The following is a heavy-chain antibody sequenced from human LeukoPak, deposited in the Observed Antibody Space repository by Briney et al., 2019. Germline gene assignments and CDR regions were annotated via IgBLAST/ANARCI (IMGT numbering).Heavy chain of an antibody. CDR3: AKRGDVIRVILVGFHKEAYYFNS. CDR1: GITLSNYG. V-gene: IGHV3-23*01. Sequence: HSGGSLRLSCAVSGITLSNYGMSWVRQAPGKGLEWVAGLGGSGGTTNYADSVKGRFTISRDNRKNTLYLQMNSLRAEDTAVYFCAKRGDVIRVILVGFHKEAYYFNSWGQGALVTVSS. D-gene: IGHD3-22*01. CDR2: LGGSGGTT. J-gene: IGHJ4*02.